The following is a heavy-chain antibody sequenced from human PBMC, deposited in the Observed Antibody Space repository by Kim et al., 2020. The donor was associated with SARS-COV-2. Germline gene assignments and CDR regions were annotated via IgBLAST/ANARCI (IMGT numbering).Heavy chain of an antibody. CDR2: IYDSGDT. V-gene: IGHV4-34*01. Sequence: SETLSLTCAVDGGSFTNFHWSWIRQSPGEGLEWIGAIYDSGDTKFNPSLKNRVAISLDMSKNQFVLRLNSVTAADTAVYYCARGMGYYYGLKWAFDIWGQGTLVSVSS. J-gene: IGHJ3*02. CDR1: GGSFTNFH. CDR3: ARGMGYYYGLKWAFDI. D-gene: IGHD3-10*01.